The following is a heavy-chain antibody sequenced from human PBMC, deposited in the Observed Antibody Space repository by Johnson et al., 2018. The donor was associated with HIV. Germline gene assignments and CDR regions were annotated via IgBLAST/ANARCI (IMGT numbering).Heavy chain of an antibody. Sequence: MQLVESGGGVVQPGRSLRLSCAASGFTFSNYPMHWVRQAPGKGLEWVAVIYRGGSTYYADSVKGRFTISRDNSKNTLYLQMNSLRAEDTAVYYCARSGYCTTSSCTDDAFDIWGQGTMVTVSS. J-gene: IGHJ3*02. D-gene: IGHD2-2*01. CDR2: IYRGGST. V-gene: IGHV3-66*01. CDR3: ARSGYCTTSSCTDDAFDI. CDR1: GFTFSNYP.